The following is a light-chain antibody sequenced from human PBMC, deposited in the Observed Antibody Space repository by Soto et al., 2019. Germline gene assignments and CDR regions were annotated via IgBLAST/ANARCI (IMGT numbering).Light chain of an antibody. V-gene: IGLV2-11*01. J-gene: IGLJ2*01. CDR1: SNDVGGYNF. CDR2: DVS. CDR3: SSYAGSYTLV. Sequence: QSVLTQPRSVSGSPGQSVTISCTGTSNDVGGYNFVSWYQQHPGKVPKLFIYDVSRRPSGVPDRFSGSKSGNTASLTIAGLQEEDDAYYYCSSYAGSYTLVFGGGTKLTVL.